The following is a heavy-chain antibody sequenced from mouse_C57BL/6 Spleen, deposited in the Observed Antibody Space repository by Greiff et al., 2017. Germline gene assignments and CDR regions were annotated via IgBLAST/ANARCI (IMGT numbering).Heavy chain of an antibody. V-gene: IGHV1-55*01. CDR1: GYTFTSYW. CDR3: AREGYSPYAMDY. CDR2: IYPGSGST. Sequence: QVQLQQSGAELVKPGASVKMSCKASGYTFTSYWITWVKQRPGQGLEWIGDIYPGSGSTNYNEKFKSKATLTVDTSSSTAYMQLSSLTSEDSAVYYCAREGYSPYAMDYWGQGTSVTVSS. J-gene: IGHJ4*01. D-gene: IGHD2-14*01.